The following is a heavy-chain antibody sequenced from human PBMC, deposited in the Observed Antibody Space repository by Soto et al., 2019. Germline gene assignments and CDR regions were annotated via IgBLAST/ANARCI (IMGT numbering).Heavy chain of an antibody. CDR1: GFTFRNYW. V-gene: IGHV3-7*03. J-gene: IGHJ6*02. CDR3: ARDGCTSASCDIYGMDV. CDR2: IKGDGSER. Sequence: QLVESGGGLVQPGGSLRLSCAASGFTFRNYWMSWVRQAPGKGLEWVANIKGDGSERHYVDSVKGRFTISRDNAKNSLFLQMNSLRVEDTAVYYCARDGCTSASCDIYGMDVWGQGTTVTVS. D-gene: IGHD2-2*02.